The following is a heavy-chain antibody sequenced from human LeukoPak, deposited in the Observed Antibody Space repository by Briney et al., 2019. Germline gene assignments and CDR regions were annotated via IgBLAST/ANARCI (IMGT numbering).Heavy chain of an antibody. D-gene: IGHD6-13*01. V-gene: IGHV3-9*01. Sequence: GGSLRLSCAASGFTFSSYWMSWVRQAPGKGLEWVSGISWNSGSIGYADSVKGRFTISRDNAKNSLYLQMNSLRAEDTALYYCAKVAIAAAGTQGYFDYWGQGTLVTVSS. CDR3: AKVAIAAAGTQGYFDY. CDR2: ISWNSGSI. CDR1: GFTFSSYW. J-gene: IGHJ4*02.